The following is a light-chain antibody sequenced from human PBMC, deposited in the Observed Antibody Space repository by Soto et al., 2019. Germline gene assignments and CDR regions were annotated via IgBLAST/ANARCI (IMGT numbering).Light chain of an antibody. J-gene: IGLJ1*01. CDR3: ISYTDRQSYL. V-gene: IGLV2-14*03. CDR2: AVS. CDR1: SSDIGSYDH. Sequence: VLAQPGSESGYPGQSITISRSGTSSDIGSYDHVAWYQQFPGKSPKLIIYAVSDRPSGVSDRFSGSKSGISASLTISGLQTEDEADYYCISYTDRQSYLFGTGTKV.